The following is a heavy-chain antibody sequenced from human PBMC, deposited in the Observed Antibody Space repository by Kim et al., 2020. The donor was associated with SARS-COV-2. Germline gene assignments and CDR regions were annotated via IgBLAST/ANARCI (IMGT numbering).Heavy chain of an antibody. CDR2: VSWNGGSV. J-gene: IGHJ3*02. Sequence: GGSLRLSCTASGFTFDDYAMHWVRQAPGKGLEWVSGVSWNGGSVGYADSVKGRFTISRDNAKNSVYLQMNSLRAEDTALYYCVKDITIDSCGYYPDAFDMWGQGTMVTVSS. CDR3: VKDITIDSCGYYPDAFDM. CDR1: GFTFDDYA. V-gene: IGHV3-9*01. D-gene: IGHD3-22*01.